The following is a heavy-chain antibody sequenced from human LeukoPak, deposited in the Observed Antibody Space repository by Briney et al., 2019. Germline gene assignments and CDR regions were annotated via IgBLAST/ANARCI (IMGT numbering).Heavy chain of an antibody. J-gene: IGHJ4*02. CDR1: GYTFTGYY. Sequence: ASVKVSCKASGYTFTGYYMHWVRQAPGQGLEWMGRINPNSGGTNYAQKFQGRVTMTRDTSISTAYMELSRLRSDDPAVYYCARDPGVGLLSRDYWGQGTLVTVSS. D-gene: IGHD2-15*01. CDR3: ARDPGVGLLSRDY. CDR2: INPNSGGT. V-gene: IGHV1-2*06.